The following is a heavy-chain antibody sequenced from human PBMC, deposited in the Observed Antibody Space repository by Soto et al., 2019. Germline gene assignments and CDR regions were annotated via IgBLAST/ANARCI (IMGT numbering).Heavy chain of an antibody. D-gene: IGHD1-26*01. V-gene: IGHV3-23*01. J-gene: IGHJ4*02. CDR1: VFPFGANA. Sequence: GGSLRLSCVVSVFPFGANAMSWVRQAPGKGLEWVSGLSNTGRRTSYADSVKGRFNISRDNSENTVYLQMNSLRGEDTAVYYCATEMGATQGPFDNWGQGTLVTVSS. CDR2: LSNTGRRT. CDR3: ATEMGATQGPFDN.